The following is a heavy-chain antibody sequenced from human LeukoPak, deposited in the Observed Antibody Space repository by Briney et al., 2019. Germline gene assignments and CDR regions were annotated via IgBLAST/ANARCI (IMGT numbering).Heavy chain of an antibody. CDR1: GFTFSNYA. Sequence: GGSLRLSCAASGFTFSNYAIHWVRQAPGKGLEWVAVISYDGSNKYYADSVKGRFTISRDNSKNTLYLQMNSLRAADTAVYYCARFAYCGGHCWYYFDYWGQGALVTVSS. CDR2: ISYDGSNK. CDR3: ARFAYCGGHCWYYFDY. V-gene: IGHV3-30-3*01. J-gene: IGHJ4*02. D-gene: IGHD2-21*02.